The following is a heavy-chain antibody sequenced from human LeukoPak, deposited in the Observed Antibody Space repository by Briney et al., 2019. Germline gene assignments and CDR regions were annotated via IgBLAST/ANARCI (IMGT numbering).Heavy chain of an antibody. Sequence: ASVKVSCKASGYTFTSYGISWVRQAPGQGLEWMGWMNPNSGNTGYAQKFQGRVTMTRNTSISTAYMELSSLRSEDTAVYYCARGSYYDSSGYQWNYWGQGTLVTVSS. V-gene: IGHV1-8*02. CDR2: MNPNSGNT. D-gene: IGHD3-22*01. CDR3: ARGSYYDSSGYQWNY. CDR1: GYTFTSYG. J-gene: IGHJ4*02.